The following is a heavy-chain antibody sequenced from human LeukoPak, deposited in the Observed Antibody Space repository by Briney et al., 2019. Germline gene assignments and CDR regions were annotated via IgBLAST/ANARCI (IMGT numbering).Heavy chain of an antibody. CDR2: IIPIFGTA. CDR3: AREESGED. V-gene: IGHV1-69*13. CDR1: GDTFSNYA. J-gene: IGHJ4*02. D-gene: IGHD3-10*01. Sequence: SVKVSCKASGDTFSNYAINWVRQAPGQGLEWMGGIIPIFGTANYAQKFQGRVTITADESTSTAYMELSSLRSEDTAVYYCAREESGEDWGQGTLVTVSS.